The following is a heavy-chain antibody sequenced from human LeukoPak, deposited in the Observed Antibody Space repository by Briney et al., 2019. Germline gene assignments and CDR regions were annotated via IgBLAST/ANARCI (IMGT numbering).Heavy chain of an antibody. V-gene: IGHV3-33*01. CDR3: ARDPNVGYGDAYFDY. D-gene: IGHD4-17*01. J-gene: IGHJ4*02. CDR2: IWYDGSNK. CDR1: GFTFSSYG. Sequence: PGRSLSLSCAASGFTFSSYGMHWVRQAPGKGLEWVAVIWYDGSNKYYADSVKGRFTISRDNSKNTLYLQMNSLRAEDTAVYYCARDPNVGYGDAYFDYWGQGTLVTVSS.